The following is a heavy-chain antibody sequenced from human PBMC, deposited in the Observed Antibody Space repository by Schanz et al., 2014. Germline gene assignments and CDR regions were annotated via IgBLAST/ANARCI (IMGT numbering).Heavy chain of an antibody. D-gene: IGHD3-22*01. J-gene: IGHJ4*02. V-gene: IGHV3-30*18. CDR3: AKSYDTSGYSGFDY. Sequence: QVQLVESGGSVVQPGRSLRLSCAGSGFSFSDYGMHWVRQAPGRGLEWVAVISYHGSEKYYEYSVKGRFTISRDNSKNTLYLQMNSLRTEDTAVYFCAKSYDTSGYSGFDYWGQGTLVTVSS. CDR2: ISYHGSEK. CDR1: GFSFSDYG.